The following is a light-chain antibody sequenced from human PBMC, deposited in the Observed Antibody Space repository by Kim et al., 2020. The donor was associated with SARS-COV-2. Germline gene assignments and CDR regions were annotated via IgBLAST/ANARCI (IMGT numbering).Light chain of an antibody. CDR3: QTWGTGMGV. J-gene: IGLJ3*02. CDR2: LNSDGSH. CDR1: SGHSSYA. Sequence: GASVKLTCTLSSGHSSYAIAWHQQQPEKGPRYLMKLNSDGSHSKGDGIPDRFSGSSSGAERYLTISSLQSEDEADYYCQTWGTGMGVFGGGTKL. V-gene: IGLV4-69*01.